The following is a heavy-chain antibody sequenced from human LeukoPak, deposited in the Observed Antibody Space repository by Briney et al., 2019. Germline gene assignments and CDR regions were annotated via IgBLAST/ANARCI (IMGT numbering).Heavy chain of an antibody. J-gene: IGHJ2*01. D-gene: IGHD3-10*01. CDR1: GDSVSSNSAA. CDR2: TYYRSKWNN. Sequence: SQTLSLTCAISGDSVSSNSAAWSWIRQSPSRGLEWLGTTYYRSKWNNNYAISVKSRITINPDTSKNQFSLQLNSVTPEDTGVYYCARARGYFDLWGRGTLVTVSS. V-gene: IGHV6-1*01. CDR3: ARARGYFDL.